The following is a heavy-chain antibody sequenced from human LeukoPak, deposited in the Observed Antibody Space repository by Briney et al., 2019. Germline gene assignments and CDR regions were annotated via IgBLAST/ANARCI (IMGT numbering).Heavy chain of an antibody. CDR2: ISSSGSTI. CDR1: GFTFSSYE. Sequence: GGSLRLSCAASGFTFSSYEMNWVRQAPGKGLEWVSYISSSGSTIYYADSVKGRFTISRDNAKNSLYLQMNSLRSEDTAVYYCARVGGAKAELTRGRQSSPLAGHYYDSSGYYSPFDYWGQGTLVTVSS. D-gene: IGHD3-22*01. J-gene: IGHJ4*02. V-gene: IGHV3-48*03. CDR3: ARVGGAKAELTRGRQSSPLAGHYYDSSGYYSPFDY.